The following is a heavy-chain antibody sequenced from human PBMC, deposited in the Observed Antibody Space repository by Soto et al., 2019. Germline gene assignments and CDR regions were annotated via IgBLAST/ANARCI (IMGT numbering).Heavy chain of an antibody. CDR2: IYHSGST. Sequence: SETLSLTCAVSGVSISSSNWWSWVRQPPGKGLEWIGEIYHSGSTNYNPSLKSRVTISVDKSKNQFSLKLSSVTAADTAVYYCARDRIAARTGFDYWGQGTLVTVSS. V-gene: IGHV4-4*02. D-gene: IGHD6-6*01. CDR3: ARDRIAARTGFDY. CDR1: GVSISSSNW. J-gene: IGHJ4*02.